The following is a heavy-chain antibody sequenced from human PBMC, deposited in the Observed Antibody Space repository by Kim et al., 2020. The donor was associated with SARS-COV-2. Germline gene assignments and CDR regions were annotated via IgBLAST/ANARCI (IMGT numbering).Heavy chain of an antibody. V-gene: IGHV3-21*01. CDR3: ARDLEPLYYEIGGGMDI. J-gene: IGHJ6*02. CDR2: ISSSSSYI. Sequence: GGSLRLSCAASGFTFSSYSMNWVRQAPGKGLEWVSFISSSSSYIYYADSVKGRFTISRDNAKNLLYLQMNSLGAEDTAVYYCARDLEPLYYEIGGGMDIWGQGTTVTVSS. CDR1: GFTFSSYS. D-gene: IGHD3-9*01.